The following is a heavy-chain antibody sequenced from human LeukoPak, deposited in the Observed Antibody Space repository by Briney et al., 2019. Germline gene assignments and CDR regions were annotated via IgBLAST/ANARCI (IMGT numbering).Heavy chain of an antibody. Sequence: SVKVSCKASGGTFSSYAISWVRQAPGQGLEWMGGIIPIFGTANYAQKFQGRVTLTRDTSISTAYMDLSRLRSDDTAVYYCARTYCGGDCYLNDAFDIWGQGTMVTVSS. J-gene: IGHJ3*02. CDR2: IIPIFGTA. CDR1: GGTFSSYA. CDR3: ARTYCGGDCYLNDAFDI. V-gene: IGHV1-69*05. D-gene: IGHD2-21*01.